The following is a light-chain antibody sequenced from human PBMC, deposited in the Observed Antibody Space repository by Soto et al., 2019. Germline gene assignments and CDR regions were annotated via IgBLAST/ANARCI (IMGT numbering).Light chain of an antibody. CDR2: GAS. Sequence: EIVLTQSPGTLSLSPGERATLSCSASQSFSNNYLAWYQQKPGQAPRLLIYGASTRATGIPARFTGSGSGTEFTLTISSLQFDDSAVYYCQQYNNWWTFGQGTKVDIK. CDR3: QQYNNWWT. V-gene: IGKV3-15*01. J-gene: IGKJ1*01. CDR1: QSFSNN.